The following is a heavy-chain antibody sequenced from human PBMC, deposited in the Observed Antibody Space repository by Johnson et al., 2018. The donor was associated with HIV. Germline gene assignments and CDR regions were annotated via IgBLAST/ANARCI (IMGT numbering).Heavy chain of an antibody. Sequence: EVQLVESGGGVVQPGRSLRLSCAASGFTFSTYDMHWVRQAPGKGLEWVSFITNRAETMYYADSVKDRFTISRDNAKNSLHLQMNSLRAEDTAVYYCARFGDMATSFHGFDIWGQGTMVTVSS. CDR2: ITNRAETM. V-gene: IGHV3-48*04. D-gene: IGHD5-24*01. CDR1: GFTFSTYD. J-gene: IGHJ3*02. CDR3: ARFGDMATSFHGFDI.